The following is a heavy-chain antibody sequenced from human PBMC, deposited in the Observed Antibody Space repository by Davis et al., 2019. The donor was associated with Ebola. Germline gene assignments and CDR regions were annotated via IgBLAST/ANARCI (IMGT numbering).Heavy chain of an antibody. J-gene: IGHJ6*02. CDR3: ARHGIIRIPVAGEYSQTYPLDV. D-gene: IGHD6-19*01. CDR2: TYESGST. Sequence: GSLRLSCTVSGGSIGTHYWSWIRQSPGKGLEWIGYTYESGSTNLNPSLRSRITMSVDTSKNHFSLKVNSLTAADTAVYYCARHGIIRIPVAGEYSQTYPLDVWGQGTTVTVSS. CDR1: GGSIGTHY. V-gene: IGHV4-59*08.